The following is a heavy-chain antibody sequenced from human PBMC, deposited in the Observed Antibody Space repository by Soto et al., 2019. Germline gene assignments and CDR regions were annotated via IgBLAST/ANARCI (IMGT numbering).Heavy chain of an antibody. D-gene: IGHD6-19*01. CDR1: GFTFSSYS. Sequence: SLRLSCAASGFTFSSYSMNWVRQAPGKGLEWISYISSSTVTMYYADSVKGRFTISRDNAKNSLYLQMNSLRAEDTAVYYCARDDSGWYLGYWGQGTLVTVSS. CDR2: ISSSTVTM. CDR3: ARDDSGWYLGY. V-gene: IGHV3-48*01. J-gene: IGHJ4*02.